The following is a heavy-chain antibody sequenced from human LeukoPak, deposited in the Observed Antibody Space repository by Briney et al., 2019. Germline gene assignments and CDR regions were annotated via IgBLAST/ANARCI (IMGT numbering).Heavy chain of an antibody. CDR3: AIIVVVAY. J-gene: IGHJ4*02. D-gene: IGHD2-2*01. V-gene: IGHV3-23*01. CDR1: GFTFSSYA. CDR2: ISGSDDNT. Sequence: GGSLRLSCAASGFTFSSYAMSWVRQAPGKGLEWVSAISGSDDNTYYADSVKGRFTISRDNSKNTLYLQMNSLRAEDTAVYYCAIIVVVAYWGQGTLVTVSS.